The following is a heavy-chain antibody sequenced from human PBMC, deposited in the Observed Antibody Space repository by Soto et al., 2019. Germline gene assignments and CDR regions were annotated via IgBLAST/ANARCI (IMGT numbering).Heavy chain of an antibody. CDR1: GYTFTSYG. CDR3: ARDRHYDFWSGYYLMDV. J-gene: IGHJ6*02. D-gene: IGHD3-3*01. V-gene: IGHV1-18*01. CDR2: ISAYSGNT. Sequence: ASVKVSCKASGYTFTSYGISWVRQVPGQGLEWMGWISAYSGNTNYAQKLQGRVTMTTDTSTSTAYMELRSLRSDDTAVYYCARDRHYDFWSGYYLMDVWGQGTTVTVSS.